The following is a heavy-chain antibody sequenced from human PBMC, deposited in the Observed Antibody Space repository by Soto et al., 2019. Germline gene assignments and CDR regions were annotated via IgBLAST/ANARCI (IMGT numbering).Heavy chain of an antibody. CDR1: GYTFTKYW. J-gene: IGHJ3*02. CDR2: IYPGDSNT. D-gene: IGHD3-10*01. CDR3: ARLLRYGSGADI. V-gene: IGHV5-51*01. Sequence: GESLKISCQASGYTFTKYWVGWVRQMPGKGLEWMGIIYPGDSNTRYSPSFQGQVTISADKSISTAYLQWSSLKASDTAMYYCARLLRYGSGADIWGQGTMVTVSS.